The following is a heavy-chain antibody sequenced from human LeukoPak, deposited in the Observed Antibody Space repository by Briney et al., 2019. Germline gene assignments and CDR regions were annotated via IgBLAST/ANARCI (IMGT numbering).Heavy chain of an antibody. CDR1: GYTFSSYA. CDR2: ISPYNGNT. Sequence: GASVKVSCKASGYTFSSYAISWVRQAPGQGLEWMGWISPYNGNTNYAQKLQGRVTMTTDTSTSTAYMELRSLRSDDTAVYYCARWVGTLDYFDYWGQGTLVTVSS. V-gene: IGHV1-18*04. CDR3: ARWVGTLDYFDY. D-gene: IGHD1-1*01. J-gene: IGHJ4*02.